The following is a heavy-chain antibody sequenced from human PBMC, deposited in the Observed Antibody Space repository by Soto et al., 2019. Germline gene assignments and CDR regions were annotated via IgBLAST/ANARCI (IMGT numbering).Heavy chain of an antibody. CDR1: GFTFSSYS. J-gene: IGHJ3*01. CDR3: ARDRVVVVPAVREGANAFAL. Sequence: EVQLVESGGGLVKPGGSLRLSCAASGFTFSSYSMNWVRQAPGKGLEWVSSISSSSSYIYYADSVKGRITISRDNHRNALYLQRNSLTAEYMAVYYCARDRVVVVPAVREGANAFALRGQGTMETVSS. CDR2: ISSSSSYI. V-gene: IGHV3-21*01. D-gene: IGHD2-2*01.